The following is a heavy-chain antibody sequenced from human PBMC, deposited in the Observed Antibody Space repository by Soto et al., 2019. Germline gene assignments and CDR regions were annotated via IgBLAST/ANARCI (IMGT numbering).Heavy chain of an antibody. CDR2: IIPIFGTA. CDR3: ARSVLRYFDWLLSRYYYGMDV. J-gene: IGHJ6*02. CDR1: GGTFSSYA. Sequence: QVQLVQSGAEVKKPGSSVKVSCKASGGTFSSYAISWVRQAPGQGLEWMGGIIPIFGTAYYAQKFQGRVTITANESTSTAYMELSSLRSEDTAVYYCARSVLRYFDWLLSRYYYGMDVWGQGTTVTVCS. V-gene: IGHV1-69*12. D-gene: IGHD3-9*01.